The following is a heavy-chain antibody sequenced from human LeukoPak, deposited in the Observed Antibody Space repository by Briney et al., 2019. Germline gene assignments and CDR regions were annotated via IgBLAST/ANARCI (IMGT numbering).Heavy chain of an antibody. CDR1: GFTVSSNY. Sequence: GGSLRLSCAASGFTVSSNYMSWVRQAPGKGLVWVSRINSDGSSTSYADSVKGRFTISRDNAKNTLYLQMNSLRAEDTAVYYCARDHRAVAGLDYWGQGTLVTVSS. CDR2: INSDGSST. V-gene: IGHV3-74*01. CDR3: ARDHRAVAGLDY. D-gene: IGHD6-19*01. J-gene: IGHJ4*02.